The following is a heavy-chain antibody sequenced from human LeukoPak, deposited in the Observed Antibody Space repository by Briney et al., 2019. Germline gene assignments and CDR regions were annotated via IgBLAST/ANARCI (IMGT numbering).Heavy chain of an antibody. Sequence: SETLSLTSTLSLGSIRVHKGSCIRQPPGRGLECMGNMYYVGVANYNPSPKSRVNISVDTSKTQSSLKLSSVTAADTAVYYCAKIHGIAVAGSERWDQFYYYGMDVWGQGTTVTVSS. D-gene: IGHD6-19*01. J-gene: IGHJ6*02. CDR3: AKIHGIAVAGSERWDQFYYYGMDV. V-gene: IGHV4-59*11. CDR1: LGSIRVHK. CDR2: MYYVGVA.